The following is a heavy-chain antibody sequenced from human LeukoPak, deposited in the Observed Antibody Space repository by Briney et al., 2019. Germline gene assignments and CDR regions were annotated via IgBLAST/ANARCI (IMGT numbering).Heavy chain of an antibody. CDR2: ISSSGSNI. CDR1: GFTFSSYE. Sequence: GGSLRLSCAASGFTFSSYEMNWVRQAPGKGLEWISYISSSGSNIYYADSVKGRFTISRDNAKNSLYLQMNSLRAEDTAVYFCARESLGLCFGSVPGGQGTPVTVSS. CDR3: ARESLGLCFGSVP. V-gene: IGHV3-48*03. D-gene: IGHD3-10*01. J-gene: IGHJ5*02.